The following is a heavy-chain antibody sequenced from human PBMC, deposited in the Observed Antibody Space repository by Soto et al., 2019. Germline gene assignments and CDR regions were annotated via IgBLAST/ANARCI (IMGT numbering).Heavy chain of an antibody. CDR3: ARGGGHRYCSGGSCSHYYYHGMDV. J-gene: IGHJ6*02. D-gene: IGHD2-15*01. CDR1: GGSFSGYY. V-gene: IGHV4-34*01. CDR2: INHSGST. Sequence: SEILSLTCAVYGGSFSGYYWSWIRQPPGKGLEWIGEINHSGSTNYNPSLKSRVTISVDTSKNQFSLKLSSVTAADTAVYYCARGGGHRYCSGGSCSHYYYHGMDVWGQGTTVTVS.